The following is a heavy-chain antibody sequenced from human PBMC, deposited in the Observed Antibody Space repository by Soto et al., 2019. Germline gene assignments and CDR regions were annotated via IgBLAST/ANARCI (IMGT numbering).Heavy chain of an antibody. CDR2: ISYDGSNK. Sequence: QVQLVESGGGVVQPGRSLRLSCAASGFTFSSYAMHWVRQDPGEGLEWVAVISYDGSNKYYADSVKGRFTISRDNSKNTLYLQMNSLRAEDTAVYYCARGSQGGDSSGQVDAFDIWGQGTMVTVSS. CDR3: ARGSQGGDSSGQVDAFDI. V-gene: IGHV3-30-3*01. CDR1: GFTFSSYA. D-gene: IGHD3-22*01. J-gene: IGHJ3*02.